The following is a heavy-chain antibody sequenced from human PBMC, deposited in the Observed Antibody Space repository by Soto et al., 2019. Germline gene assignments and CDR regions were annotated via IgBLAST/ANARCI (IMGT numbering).Heavy chain of an antibody. V-gene: IGHV4-30-2*01. CDR2: IYHSGTT. D-gene: IGHD4-17*01. J-gene: IGHJ6*02. Sequence: SETLSLTCAVSWVSISSGGYSCSWIRQPPGKGLEWIGYIYHSGTTYYNPSLKSRVTISVDRSKNQFSLKLSSVTAADTAVYYCDRADFGDYRYGMDVWGQGTTVTV. CDR3: DRADFGDYRYGMDV. CDR1: WVSISSGGYS.